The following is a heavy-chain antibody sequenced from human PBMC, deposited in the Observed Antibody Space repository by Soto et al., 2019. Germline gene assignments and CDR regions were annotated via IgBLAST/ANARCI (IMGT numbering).Heavy chain of an antibody. CDR1: GYTFTSYG. CDR3: ARGGAMVRGTRGSGWFDP. D-gene: IGHD3-10*01. J-gene: IGHJ5*02. V-gene: IGHV1-18*01. Sequence: GASVKVSCKASGYTFTSYGISWVRQAPGQGLEWMGWISAYNGNTNYAQKLQGRVTMTTDTSTSAAYMELRSLRSDDTAVYYCARGGAMVRGTRGSGWFDPWGQGTLVTVSS. CDR2: ISAYNGNT.